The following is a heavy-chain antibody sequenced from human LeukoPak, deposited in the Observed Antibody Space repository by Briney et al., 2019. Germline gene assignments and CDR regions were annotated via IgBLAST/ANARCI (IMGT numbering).Heavy chain of an antibody. CDR3: ARGRRIAVAVAAEYFQH. Sequence: SETLSLTCAVSGGSISSSNWWSWVRPPPGKGLEWIGEIYHSGSTSYNPSLKSRVTISVDKSKNQFSLKLSSVTAADTAVYYCARGRRIAVAVAAEYFQHWGQGTLVTVSS. CDR1: GGSISSSNW. V-gene: IGHV4-4*02. D-gene: IGHD6-19*01. J-gene: IGHJ1*01. CDR2: IYHSGST.